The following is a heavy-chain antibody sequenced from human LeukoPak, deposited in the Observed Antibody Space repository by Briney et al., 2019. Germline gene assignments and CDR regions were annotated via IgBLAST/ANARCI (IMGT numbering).Heavy chain of an antibody. Sequence: GVSLRLSGAASGFTFDDYGMSWVRQAPGKELEWVSSINWNGASTAYADSVKGRFTISRASSKNTLVLQMKRLGPAAASVYYCAKVTVTTCRGGFCYPFDYGGLGTLVTVSS. CDR2: INWNGAST. CDR1: GFTFDDYG. V-gene: IGHV3-20*04. J-gene: IGHJ4*02. CDR3: AKVTVTTCRGGFCYPFDY. D-gene: IGHD2-15*01.